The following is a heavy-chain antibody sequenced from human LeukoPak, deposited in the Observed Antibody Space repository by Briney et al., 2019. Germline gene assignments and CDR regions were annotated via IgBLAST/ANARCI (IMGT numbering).Heavy chain of an antibody. CDR2: IYYSGST. CDR1: GGSINSYY. J-gene: IGHJ4*02. D-gene: IGHD5-12*01. V-gene: IGHV4-59*08. Sequence: SETLSLTCTVSGGSINSYYWSWIRQPPGKGLEWIGYIYYSGSTNYNPSLKSRVTISVDTSKNQFSLKLSSVTAADKAVYYCARQRYSGYDRYYFDYWGQGTLVTVSS. CDR3: ARQRYSGYDRYYFDY.